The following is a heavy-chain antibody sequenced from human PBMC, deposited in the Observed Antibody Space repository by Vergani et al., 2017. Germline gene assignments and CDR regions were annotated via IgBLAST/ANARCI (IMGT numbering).Heavy chain of an antibody. Sequence: QVQLQESGPGLVKPSETLSLTFTVSGGSISSYYWSWIRQPPGKGLEWIGYIYYSGSTNYNPSLKSRVTISVDTSKNQFSLKLSSVTAADTAVYYCARARIAAAGNSYYYYGMDVWGQGTTVTVSS. V-gene: IGHV4-59*01. D-gene: IGHD6-13*01. CDR3: ARARIAAAGNSYYYYGMDV. CDR1: GGSISSYY. CDR2: IYYSGST. J-gene: IGHJ6*02.